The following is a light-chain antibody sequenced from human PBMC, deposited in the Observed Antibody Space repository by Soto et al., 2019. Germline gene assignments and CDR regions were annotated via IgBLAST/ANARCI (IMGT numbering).Light chain of an antibody. CDR3: QQRSNWPIT. V-gene: IGKV3-11*01. CDR2: DAS. CDR1: QSVGSL. J-gene: IGKJ5*01. Sequence: EIVLTQSTATLSLSPGEGATLSCRASQSVGSLLAWYQQKPGQAPRLVIYDASNRATGIPARFSGSGSGTDLTITISRLEPEEFAVYYCQQRSNWPITFGQGTRLEIK.